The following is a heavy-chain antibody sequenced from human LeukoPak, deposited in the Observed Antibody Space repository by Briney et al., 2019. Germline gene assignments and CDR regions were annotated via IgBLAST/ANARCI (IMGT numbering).Heavy chain of an antibody. Sequence: PGGSLRLSCAASGFTFSSYAMSWVRQAPGKGLEWVSAISGSGGSTYYADSVKGRFTISRGNSKNTLYLQMNSLRAEDTAVYYCANDGDYDLGYFDYWGQGTLVTVSS. CDR2: ISGSGGST. D-gene: IGHD4-17*01. CDR1: GFTFSSYA. J-gene: IGHJ4*02. CDR3: ANDGDYDLGYFDY. V-gene: IGHV3-23*01.